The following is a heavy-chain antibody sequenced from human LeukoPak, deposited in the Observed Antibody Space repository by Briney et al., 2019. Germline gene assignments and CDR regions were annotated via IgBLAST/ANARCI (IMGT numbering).Heavy chain of an antibody. D-gene: IGHD2-15*01. V-gene: IGHV3-23*01. CDR3: ARGGNRYCSGGSCYMFDY. Sequence: GGSLRLSCAASGFTFSNYAMTWVRQAPGKGLEWVSTMSGSGSGTYYADSVRGRFTISRENAKNSLYLQMNSLRAGDTAVYYCARGGNRYCSGGSCYMFDYWGQGTLVTVSS. J-gene: IGHJ4*02. CDR1: GFTFSNYA. CDR2: MSGSGSGT.